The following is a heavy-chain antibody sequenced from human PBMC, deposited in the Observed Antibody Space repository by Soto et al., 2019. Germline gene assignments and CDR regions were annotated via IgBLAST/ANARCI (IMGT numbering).Heavy chain of an antibody. Sequence: SVKVSCKASGGTFSSYAISWVRQAPGQGLERMGGIIPIFGTANYAQKFQGRVTITADKSTSTAYMELSSLRSEDTAVYYCARDLGPRYCSSTSCGVGGGRYYGMDVWGQGTTVTVS. D-gene: IGHD2-2*01. CDR3: ARDLGPRYCSSTSCGVGGGRYYGMDV. J-gene: IGHJ6*02. CDR2: IIPIFGTA. CDR1: GGTFSSYA. V-gene: IGHV1-69*06.